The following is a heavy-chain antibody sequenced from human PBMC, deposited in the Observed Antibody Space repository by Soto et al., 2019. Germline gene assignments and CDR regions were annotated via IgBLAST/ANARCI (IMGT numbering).Heavy chain of an antibody. CDR2: IIPIFGTA. CDR1: GGTFSSYA. V-gene: IGHV1-69*13. J-gene: IGHJ4*03. Sequence: GASVKVSCKASGGTFSSYAISWVRQAPGQGLEWMGGIIPIFGTANYAQKFQGRVTITADESTSTAYMELSSLRSEDTAVYYCARDQLNYDSSGYAQEMGYFDSWAPGTLAPAS. D-gene: IGHD3-22*01. CDR3: ARDQLNYDSSGYAQEMGYFDS.